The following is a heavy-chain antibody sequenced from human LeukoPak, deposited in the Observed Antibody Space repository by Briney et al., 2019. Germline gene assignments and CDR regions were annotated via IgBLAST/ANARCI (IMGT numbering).Heavy chain of an antibody. J-gene: IGHJ6*02. V-gene: IGHV3-30-3*01. CDR3: ARERTQYNWNLQLDV. Sequence: GRSLRLSCAASRFDFSSYAIHWIRQASGKGLEWVAVISFDGNNKYYADSVKGRFTISRDNSDNTLFLQINSLKAEDTAVYYCARERTQYNWNLQLDVWGQGTTVTVSS. CDR2: ISFDGNNK. D-gene: IGHD1-20*01. CDR1: RFDFSSYA.